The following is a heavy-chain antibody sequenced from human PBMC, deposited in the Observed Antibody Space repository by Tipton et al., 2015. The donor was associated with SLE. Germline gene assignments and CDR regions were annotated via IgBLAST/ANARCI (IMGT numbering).Heavy chain of an antibody. D-gene: IGHD2-21*02. J-gene: IGHJ6*02. V-gene: IGHV4-59*08. Sequence: GLVKPSETLSLTCTVSGGSISGYYWGWFRQPPGKGLEWIGYIYYSGSANYNPSLKSRVAISVDTSKNQFSLKLRSVTAADTAVYFCARGMVTWRGDVIGMYVWGQWAMVTVSS. CDR1: GGSISGYY. CDR2: IYYSGSA. CDR3: ARGMVTWRGDVIGMYV.